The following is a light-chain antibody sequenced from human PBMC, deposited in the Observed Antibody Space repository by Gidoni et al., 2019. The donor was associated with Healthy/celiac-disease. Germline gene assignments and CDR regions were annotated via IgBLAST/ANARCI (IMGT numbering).Light chain of an antibody. CDR1: QSISSY. CDR2: AAS. CDR3: QQSYSTPGT. Sequence: DIQMTQSPSSLSASVGDRVTITCRASQSISSYLHWYQQKPGKAPKPLIYAASSLQSGVPSRFSGSGSGTDFTLTISSLQPEDFATYYCQQSYSTPGTFXPXTKVDIK. V-gene: IGKV1-39*01. J-gene: IGKJ3*01.